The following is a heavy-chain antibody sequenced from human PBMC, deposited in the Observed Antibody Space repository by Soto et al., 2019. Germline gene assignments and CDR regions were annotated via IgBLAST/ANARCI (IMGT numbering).Heavy chain of an antibody. J-gene: IGHJ3*02. D-gene: IGHD2-8*02. CDR1: GFTCSSYD. Sequence: GSLRLSCVASGFTCSSYDMSWVRQAPGKGLEWVSTILVGGSTHYPDSVKGRFTISRDNSKNTVFMQMNSLTAGDTAVYYCAKATATGGGAFDICGQGTVVTVSS. CDR2: ILVGGST. V-gene: IGHV3-23*01. CDR3: AKATATGGGAFDI.